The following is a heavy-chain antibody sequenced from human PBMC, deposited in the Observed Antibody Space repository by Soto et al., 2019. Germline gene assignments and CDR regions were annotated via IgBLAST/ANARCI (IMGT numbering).Heavy chain of an antibody. D-gene: IGHD3-10*01. Sequence: GGSLRLSCAASGFTFDDYAMHWVRQAPGKGLEWVSGISWNSGSIGYADSVKGRFTISRDNAKNSLYLQMNSLRAEDTALYYCAKDGITRGLSKKKSRAYYMDVWGKGTTVTVSS. CDR2: ISWNSGSI. J-gene: IGHJ6*03. CDR3: AKDGITRGLSKKKSRAYYMDV. V-gene: IGHV3-9*01. CDR1: GFTFDDYA.